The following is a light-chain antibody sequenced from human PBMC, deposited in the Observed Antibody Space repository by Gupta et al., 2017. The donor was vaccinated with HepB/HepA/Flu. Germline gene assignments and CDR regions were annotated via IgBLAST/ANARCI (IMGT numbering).Light chain of an antibody. CDR2: DAC. CDR1: QSVSLS. J-gene: IGKJ5*01. V-gene: IGKV3-11*01. CDR3: QQHSNWHLDT. Sequence: EIVLTQFPATLSLSPGERVTLSCRASQSVSLSLAWYQQKPGQAPRLLVYDACSRDAGVPPRFSGVGCGTDFTLTISRREPEDFAVYYCQQHSNWHLDTFGQGTRLDIK.